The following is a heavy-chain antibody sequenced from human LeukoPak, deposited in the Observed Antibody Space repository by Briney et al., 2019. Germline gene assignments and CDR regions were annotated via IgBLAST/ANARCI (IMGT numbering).Heavy chain of an antibody. CDR3: ATYSSSWYYFDY. Sequence: GGSLRLSCAASGFTFSSYWMHWVRQAPGKGLVWVSRINSDGSSTSYADSVKGRFTISRDSATNTLYLQMNSLSVEDTAVYYCATYSSSWYYFDYWGQGTLVTVSS. V-gene: IGHV3-74*01. CDR1: GFTFSSYW. D-gene: IGHD6-13*01. J-gene: IGHJ4*02. CDR2: INSDGSST.